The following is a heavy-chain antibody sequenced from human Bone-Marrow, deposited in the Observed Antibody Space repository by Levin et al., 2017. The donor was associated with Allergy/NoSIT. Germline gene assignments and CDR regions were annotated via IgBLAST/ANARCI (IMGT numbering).Heavy chain of an antibody. D-gene: IGHD2-15*01. J-gene: IGHJ6*03. CDR2: INHSGST. Sequence: PSETLSLTCAVYGGSFSGYYWSWIRQPPGKGLEWIGEINHSGSTNYNPSLKSRVTISVDTSKNQFSLKLSSVTAADTAVYYCARGRGYWNFRGYYYMDVWGKGTTVTVSS. CDR3: ARGRGYWNFRGYYYMDV. CDR1: GGSFSGYY. V-gene: IGHV4-34*01.